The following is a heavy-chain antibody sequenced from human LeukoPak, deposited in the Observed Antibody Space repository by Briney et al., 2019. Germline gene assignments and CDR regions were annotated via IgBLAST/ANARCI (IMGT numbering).Heavy chain of an antibody. CDR2: TYYSGST. V-gene: IGHV4-59*01. Sequence: SETLSLTCTVSGGSISSYYWSWIRQPPGKGLEWIGYTYYSGSTNYNPSLKSRVTISVDTSKNQFSLKLSSVTAADTAVYYCVTLKTYYYDSSGYQYYYYMDVWGKGTTVTVSS. D-gene: IGHD3-22*01. CDR1: GGSISSYY. CDR3: VTLKTYYYDSSGYQYYYYMDV. J-gene: IGHJ6*03.